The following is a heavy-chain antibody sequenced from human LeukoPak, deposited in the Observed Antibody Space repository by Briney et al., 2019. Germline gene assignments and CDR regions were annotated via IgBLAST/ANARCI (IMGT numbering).Heavy chain of an antibody. Sequence: GASVKVSCKASVYTFTVYYMHWVRQAPGQGLEWMGWINPNSGGTNYAQKFQGRVTMTRDTSISTAYMELSRLRSDDTAVYYCARYDILTPGDYWGQGTLVTVSS. CDR2: INPNSGGT. CDR1: VYTFTVYY. D-gene: IGHD3-9*01. V-gene: IGHV1-2*02. J-gene: IGHJ4*02. CDR3: ARYDILTPGDY.